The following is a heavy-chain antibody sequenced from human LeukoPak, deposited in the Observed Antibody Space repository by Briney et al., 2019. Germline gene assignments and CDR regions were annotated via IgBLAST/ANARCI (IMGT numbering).Heavy chain of an antibody. D-gene: IGHD6-13*01. CDR2: ISSSSSYI. CDR3: ARAGYSSWYEFAFDI. J-gene: IGHJ3*02. Sequence: GGSLRLSCAASGFTFSSYSMNWVRQAPGKGLEWVSSISSSSSYIYYADSVKGRFTISRDNAKNSLYLQMNSLRAEDTAVYYCARAGYSSWYEFAFDIWGQGTMVTVSS. CDR1: GFTFSSYS. V-gene: IGHV3-21*01.